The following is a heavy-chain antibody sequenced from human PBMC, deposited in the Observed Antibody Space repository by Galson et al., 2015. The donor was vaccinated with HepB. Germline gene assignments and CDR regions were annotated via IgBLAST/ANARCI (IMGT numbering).Heavy chain of an antibody. D-gene: IGHD3-22*01. CDR3: AKEPYDSSGYYPPYFDY. Sequence: SLRLSCAASGFTFISYAMSWVRQAPGKGLERVSAISGSGGSTYYADSVKGRFTISRDNSKNTLYLQMNSLRAEDTAVYYCAKEPYDSSGYYPPYFDYWGQGTLVTVSS. V-gene: IGHV3-23*01. CDR2: ISGSGGST. J-gene: IGHJ4*02. CDR1: GFTFISYA.